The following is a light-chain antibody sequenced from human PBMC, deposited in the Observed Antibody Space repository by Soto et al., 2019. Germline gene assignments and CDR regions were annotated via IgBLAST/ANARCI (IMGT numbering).Light chain of an antibody. CDR1: QSIGTY. J-gene: IGKJ4*01. CDR3: QQYYIYPPT. CDR2: AAS. Sequence: AFRMTQSPSSFSASTGDRVTITCRASQSIGTYLAWYQQITGRAPKLLIFAASTLQRGVSSRFSGSGSGTDFTLTISCLQSEDFATYYCQQYYIYPPTFGGGTKVEIK. V-gene: IGKV1-8*01.